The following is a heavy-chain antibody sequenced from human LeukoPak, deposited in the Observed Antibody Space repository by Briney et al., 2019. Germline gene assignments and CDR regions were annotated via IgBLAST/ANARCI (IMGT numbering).Heavy chain of an antibody. CDR1: GGSIGGNY. CDR3: TKRLGPTSGSYDWFDP. J-gene: IGHJ5*02. Sequence: SETLSLTCTVSGGSIGGNYWSWIRQPPGQGLEWIAYIHSSGSTNYNPSLKSRVTISVDTSKNQFFLNVISVTAADTAVYYCTKRLGPTSGSYDWFDPWGQGTLVTVSS. CDR2: IHSSGST. V-gene: IGHV4-4*09. D-gene: IGHD1-26*01.